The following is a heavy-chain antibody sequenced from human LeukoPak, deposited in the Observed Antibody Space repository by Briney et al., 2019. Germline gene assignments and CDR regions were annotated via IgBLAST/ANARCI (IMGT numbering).Heavy chain of an antibody. CDR1: GYTFTGYY. J-gene: IGHJ4*02. V-gene: IGHV1-2*02. CDR2: INPNSGGT. CDR3: ARDRGCSGGSCYFS. D-gene: IGHD2-15*01. Sequence: ASVKVSCKASGYTFTGYYMHWVRQAPGQGLEWMGCINPNSGGTNYAQKFQGRVTMTRDTSISTAYMELSSLRSDDTAVYYCARDRGCSGGSCYFSWGQGTLVTVSS.